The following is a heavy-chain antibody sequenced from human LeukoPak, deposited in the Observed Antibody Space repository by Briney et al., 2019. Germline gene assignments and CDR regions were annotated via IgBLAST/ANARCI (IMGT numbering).Heavy chain of an antibody. J-gene: IGHJ3*02. CDR3: VRDRGYGLDAFDI. Sequence: SQTLSLTCVISADTVSSNSAAWNWLRQSPSRGLEWLGRTYFRSKWFNDYPLSMKIRITINTDTSKNHFSLQLKSVTPEDTAVYYCVRDRGYGLDAFDIWGQGTKVTVSS. CDR2: TYFRSKWFN. CDR1: ADTVSSNSAA. D-gene: IGHD1-1*01. V-gene: IGHV6-1*01.